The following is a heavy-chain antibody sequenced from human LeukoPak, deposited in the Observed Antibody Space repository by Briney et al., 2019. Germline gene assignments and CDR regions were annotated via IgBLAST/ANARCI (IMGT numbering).Heavy chain of an antibody. V-gene: IGHV1-69*04. CDR1: GGTFSSYA. CDR2: IIPILGRA. J-gene: IGHJ6*03. CDR3: ARERRVVVPAASHHYYYYMDV. Sequence: SVKVSCKASGGTFSSYAISWVRQAPGQGLDWVGRIIPILGRANYARKFQGRATITADKSTRTAYMELSRLRSDDTAVYYLARERRVVVPAASHHYYYYMDVWGKGTTVTVSS. D-gene: IGHD2-2*01.